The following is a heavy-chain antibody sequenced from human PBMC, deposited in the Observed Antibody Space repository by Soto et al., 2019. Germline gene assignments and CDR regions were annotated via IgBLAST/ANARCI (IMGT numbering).Heavy chain of an antibody. J-gene: IGHJ6*02. D-gene: IGHD2-2*01. Sequence: QVQLVESGGGVVQPGRSLRLSCAASRFTLSSHGMHWVRQAPGKGLEWVAIIWYDGSSKYYADSVKGRFTISSDSSNNTLSQQMHSLRAENTAVYYCAREIVPAYYYYDMDVWGQGTTVTVSS. V-gene: IGHV3-33*01. CDR1: RFTLSSHG. CDR2: IWYDGSSK. CDR3: AREIVPAYYYYDMDV.